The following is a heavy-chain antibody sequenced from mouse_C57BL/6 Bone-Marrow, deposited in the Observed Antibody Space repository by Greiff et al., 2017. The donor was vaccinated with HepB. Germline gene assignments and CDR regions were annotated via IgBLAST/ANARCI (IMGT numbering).Heavy chain of an antibody. CDR3: ARIYYDYWFAY. Sequence: VQLQQSGPELVKPGASVKISCKASGYSFTGYYMNWVKQSPEKSLEWIGEINPSTGGTTYNQKFKAKATLTVDKSSSTAYMQLKSLTSEDSAVYYCARIYYDYWFAYWGQGTLVTVSA. CDR2: INPSTGGT. V-gene: IGHV1-42*01. J-gene: IGHJ3*01. D-gene: IGHD2-4*01. CDR1: GYSFTGYY.